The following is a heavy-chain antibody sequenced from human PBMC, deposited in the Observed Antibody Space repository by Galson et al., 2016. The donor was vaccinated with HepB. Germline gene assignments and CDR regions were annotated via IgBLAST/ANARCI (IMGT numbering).Heavy chain of an antibody. CDR3: ASGSWSGYAPFDY. Sequence: SLRLSCAASGLTFSRYWMHWVRQAPGKGLAWVSRIHGDGSGVNYTDSVKGRFTISRDNARNTLYLQMNRLRADDTAVYFCASGSWSGYAPFDYWGQGIQVAVST. CDR1: GLTFSRYW. V-gene: IGHV3-74*01. J-gene: IGHJ4*02. CDR2: IHGDGSGV. D-gene: IGHD3-3*01.